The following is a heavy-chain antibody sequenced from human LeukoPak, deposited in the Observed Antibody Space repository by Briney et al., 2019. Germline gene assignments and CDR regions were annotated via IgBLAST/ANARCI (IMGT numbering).Heavy chain of an antibody. J-gene: IGHJ4*02. CDR3: ARDDDWNYEDY. CDR1: GFTFSNYW. D-gene: IGHD1-7*01. V-gene: IGHV3-7*01. Sequence: EGSLRLSCAASGFTFSNYWMSWVRQAPGKGLQWVANIKQDGSEKYYVDSVKGRFTISRDNAKKSLYLQMNSLRAEDTAVYYCARDDDWNYEDYWGQGTLVTVSS. CDR2: IKQDGSEK.